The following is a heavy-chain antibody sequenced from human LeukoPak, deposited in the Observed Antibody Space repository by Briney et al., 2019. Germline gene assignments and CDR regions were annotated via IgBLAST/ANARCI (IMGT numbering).Heavy chain of an antibody. Sequence: GGSLRLSCAASGFTFSAYTLHWVRQAPGKGLEYVSGISPNGDTTNYADSVKGRFTISRDNSKNTLYLQMGSLRAEDMAVYYCARKAGAGSATMITLLDYWGQGTLVTVSS. CDR1: GFTFSAYT. J-gene: IGHJ4*02. CDR3: ARKAGAGSATMITLLDY. D-gene: IGHD3-10*01. CDR2: ISPNGDTT. V-gene: IGHV3-64*02.